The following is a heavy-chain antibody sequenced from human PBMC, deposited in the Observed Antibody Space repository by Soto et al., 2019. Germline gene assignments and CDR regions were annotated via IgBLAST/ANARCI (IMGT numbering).Heavy chain of an antibody. Sequence: PGGSLRLSCAASGFTFSSYAMHWVRQAPGKGLEWVAVISYDGSNKYYADSVKGRFTISRDNSKNTLYLQMNSLRAEDTAVYYCARFATYYCGSGSLGSPYYYYGMDVWGQGTTVTVSS. J-gene: IGHJ6*02. V-gene: IGHV3-30-3*01. CDR1: GFTFSSYA. D-gene: IGHD3-10*01. CDR2: ISYDGSNK. CDR3: ARFATYYCGSGSLGSPYYYYGMDV.